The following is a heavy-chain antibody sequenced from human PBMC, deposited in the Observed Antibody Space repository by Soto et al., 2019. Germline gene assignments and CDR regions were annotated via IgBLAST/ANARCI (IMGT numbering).Heavy chain of an antibody. J-gene: IGHJ3*02. D-gene: IGHD2-15*01. CDR3: PRMKSAAFCCCGSDHDRSSQTNDAFDI. V-gene: IGHV3-30-3*01. Sequence: PGGSLRLSCAASGFTFSSYAMHWVRQAPGKGLEWVAVISYDGSNKYYADSVKGRFTISRDNSKNTLYLQRNSRGAEDTVGYYCPRMKSAAFCCCGSDHDRSSQTNDAFDIWGQGTMVTVSS. CDR2: ISYDGSNK. CDR1: GFTFSSYA.